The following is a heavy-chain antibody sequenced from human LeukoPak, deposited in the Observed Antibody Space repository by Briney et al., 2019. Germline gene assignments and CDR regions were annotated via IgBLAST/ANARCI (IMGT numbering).Heavy chain of an antibody. Sequence: ASVKVSCKASGYTFTSYDINWVRQATGQGLEWMGWMNPNSGNTGYAQKFQGRVTMTRNTSISTAYMELSSLRSEDTAVYYCARDGGPNYYDSSGYLTPFDYWGQGTLVTVSS. V-gene: IGHV1-8*01. CDR1: GYTFTSYD. D-gene: IGHD3-22*01. J-gene: IGHJ4*02. CDR2: MNPNSGNT. CDR3: ARDGGPNYYDSSGYLTPFDY.